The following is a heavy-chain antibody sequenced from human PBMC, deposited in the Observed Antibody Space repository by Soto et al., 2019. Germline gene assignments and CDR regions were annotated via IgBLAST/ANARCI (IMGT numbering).Heavy chain of an antibody. D-gene: IGHD4-17*01. V-gene: IGHV3-23*01. CDR2: ISGSGGST. CDR1: GFTFSSYA. J-gene: IGHJ4*02. CDR3: AKPKFTPYGGNEYYFDY. Sequence: PGGSLRLSCAASGFTFSSYAMSWVRQAPGKGLEWVSAISGSGGSTYYADSVKGRFTISRDNSKNTLYLQMNSLRAEDTAVYYCAKPKFTPYGGNEYYFDYWGQGTMVTVSS.